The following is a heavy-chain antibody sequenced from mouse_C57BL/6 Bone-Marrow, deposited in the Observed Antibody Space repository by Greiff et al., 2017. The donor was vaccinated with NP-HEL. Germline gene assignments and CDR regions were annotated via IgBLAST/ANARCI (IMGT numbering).Heavy chain of an antibody. CDR1: GYTFTSYW. Sequence: QVHLQQPGAELVKPGASVKMSCKASGYTFTSYWITWVKQRPGQGLEWIGDIYPGSGSTNYNEKFKSKATLTVDTSSSTAYMQLSSLTSEDSAVYYCARFIYYYGSSVAYWGQGTLVTVSA. D-gene: IGHD1-1*01. CDR3: ARFIYYYGSSVAY. J-gene: IGHJ3*01. CDR2: IYPGSGST. V-gene: IGHV1-55*01.